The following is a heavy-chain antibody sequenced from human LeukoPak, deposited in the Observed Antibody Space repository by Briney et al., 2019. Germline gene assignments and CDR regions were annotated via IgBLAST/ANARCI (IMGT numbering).Heavy chain of an antibody. V-gene: IGHV3-48*01. CDR1: GFTFSLYS. Sequence: GGSLRLSCAASGFTFSLYSMNWVRQAPGKGLEWVSYITSGSSTIYYADSVKGRFTISRDNAKNSLFLQMNSLRAEDTAVYYCAGGEDYWGQGTLVTVSS. D-gene: IGHD3-16*01. CDR3: AGGEDY. J-gene: IGHJ4*02. CDR2: ITSGSSTI.